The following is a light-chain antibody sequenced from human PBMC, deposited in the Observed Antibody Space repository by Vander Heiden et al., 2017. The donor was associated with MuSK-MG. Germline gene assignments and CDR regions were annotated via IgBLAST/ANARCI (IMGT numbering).Light chain of an antibody. Sequence: QSALTQPRSVSGSPGQSVTISCTGTSSDVGGYNYVSWYQQHPGKAPKLMMYDVSKRPSGVPDRFSGSKSGNTASLTISGLQAEDEADYYCCSYAGSYTGVFGGGTKLTVL. CDR2: DVS. CDR3: CSYAGSYTGV. V-gene: IGLV2-11*01. J-gene: IGLJ2*01. CDR1: SSDVGGYNY.